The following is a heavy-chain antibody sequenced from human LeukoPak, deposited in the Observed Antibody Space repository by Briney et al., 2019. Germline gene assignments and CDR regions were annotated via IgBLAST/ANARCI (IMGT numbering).Heavy chain of an antibody. Sequence: SETLSLTCTVSGGSISTYYWSWIRQPPGKGLEWIGYIYTSGSTNYSPSLKSRVTISVDTPKNQLSLKLSSVTAADTAVYYCAGRGVVVPAAIVGVDVQRPYYYHYYMDVWGKGTTVTVSS. CDR3: AGRGVVVPAAIVGVDVQRPYYYHYYMDV. V-gene: IGHV4-4*09. J-gene: IGHJ6*03. D-gene: IGHD2-2*02. CDR1: GGSISTYY. CDR2: IYTSGST.